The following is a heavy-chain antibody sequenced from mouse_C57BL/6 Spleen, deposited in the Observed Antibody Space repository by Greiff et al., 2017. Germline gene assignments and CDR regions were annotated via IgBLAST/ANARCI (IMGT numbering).Heavy chain of an antibody. Sequence: QVQLQQPGAELVKPGASVKLSCKASGYTFTSYWMHWVKQRPGQGLEWIGMIHPNSGSTNYNEKFKSKATLTVDKSSSTAYMQLSSLTSEDSAVYYCARWYYDYDGFAYWGLGTLVTVSA. CDR3: ARWYYDYDGFAY. V-gene: IGHV1-64*01. J-gene: IGHJ3*01. D-gene: IGHD2-4*01. CDR1: GYTFTSYW. CDR2: IHPNSGST.